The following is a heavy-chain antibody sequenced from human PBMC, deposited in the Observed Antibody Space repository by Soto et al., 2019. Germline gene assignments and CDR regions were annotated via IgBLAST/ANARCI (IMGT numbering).Heavy chain of an antibody. J-gene: IGHJ4*02. CDR3: ARTTSYYGSTNLDY. CDR2: INAGNGNT. CDR1: GYTFTSYA. Sequence: ASVKVSGKASGYTFTSYAMHWVRQAPGQRLEWMGWINAGNGNTKYSQKFQGRVTITRDTSASTAYMELSSLRSEDSALYYCARTTSYYGSTNLDYWGQGTLVTVSS. V-gene: IGHV1-3*01. D-gene: IGHD3-10*01.